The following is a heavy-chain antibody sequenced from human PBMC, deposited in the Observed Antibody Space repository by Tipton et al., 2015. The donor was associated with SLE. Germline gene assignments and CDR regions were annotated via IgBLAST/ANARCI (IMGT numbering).Heavy chain of an antibody. Sequence: TLSLTCTVSGGSLSGFLCNNFLSWIRQAPGKGGDWVGYIYTSGTTHYNPPPTSQVTISVDMSKNQFSLKLSSVTAADTAVYYCASGDGYNFGDGDYFDSWGLGTLVTVSS. CDR1: GGSLSGFL. V-gene: IGHV4-4*08. D-gene: IGHD5-24*01. CDR2: IYTSGTT. CDR3: ASGDGYNFGDGDYFDS. J-gene: IGHJ4*02.